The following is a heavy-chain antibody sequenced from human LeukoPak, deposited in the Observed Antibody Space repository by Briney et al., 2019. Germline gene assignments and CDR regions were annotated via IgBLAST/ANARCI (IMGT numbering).Heavy chain of an antibody. Sequence: GGSLRLSCAASGFTFSDYWMTWVRQAPGKGLEWVANIKQDGSKKYYVDSVKGRFTISRDNAKNSLYLQMNSLRAEDTAVYYCVRDKLTGASRLDYWGQGTLLTVSS. CDR1: GFTFSDYW. CDR2: IKQDGSKK. D-gene: IGHD7-27*01. V-gene: IGHV3-7*03. J-gene: IGHJ4*02. CDR3: VRDKLTGASRLDY.